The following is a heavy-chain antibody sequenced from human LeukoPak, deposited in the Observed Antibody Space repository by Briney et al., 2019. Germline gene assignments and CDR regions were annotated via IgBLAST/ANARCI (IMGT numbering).Heavy chain of an antibody. Sequence: SETLSLTCTVSGGSIGSYYWSWIRQPPGKGLEWIGYIYYSGSTNYNPSLKTRVTISVDTSKNQFSLKLSSVTAVDTAVYYCARGAGKGNWFDPWGQGTLVTVSS. CDR2: IYYSGST. CDR3: ARGAGKGNWFDP. V-gene: IGHV4-59*01. CDR1: GGSIGSYY. J-gene: IGHJ5*02. D-gene: IGHD6-19*01.